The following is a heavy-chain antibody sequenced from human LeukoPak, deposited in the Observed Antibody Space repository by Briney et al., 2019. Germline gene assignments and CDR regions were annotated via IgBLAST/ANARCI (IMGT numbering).Heavy chain of an antibody. CDR2: IYQDGSEK. J-gene: IGHJ4*02. D-gene: IGHD6-19*01. CDR1: GFTFSSYW. V-gene: IGHV3-7*01. Sequence: QAGGSLRLSCVASGFTFSSYWMSWVRQAPGKGLEWVANIYQDGSEKYYVDSVKGRFTISRDNAKTSLFLQTNSLRTEDTAVYYCATAAAGYYFDYWGQGTLVTVSS. CDR3: ATAAAGYYFDY.